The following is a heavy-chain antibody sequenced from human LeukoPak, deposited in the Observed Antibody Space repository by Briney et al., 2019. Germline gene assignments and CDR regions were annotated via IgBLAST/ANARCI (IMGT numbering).Heavy chain of an antibody. J-gene: IGHJ3*02. CDR1: GYTFTAYF. D-gene: IGHD3-22*01. Sequence: GASVKVSCKASGYTFTAYFIHWVRQAPGQGLEWMGWINPNSGATTFAQKFQARVTMTRDTSTSTVYMELSSLRSEDTAVYYCARRDYYDSSGYYWRRDAFDIWGQGTMVTVSS. V-gene: IGHV1-2*02. CDR2: INPNSGAT. CDR3: ARRDYYDSSGYYWRRDAFDI.